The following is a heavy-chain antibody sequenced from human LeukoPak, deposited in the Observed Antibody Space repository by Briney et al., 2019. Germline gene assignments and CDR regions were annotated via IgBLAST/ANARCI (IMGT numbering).Heavy chain of an antibody. Sequence: ASVKVSCKASGYTFTSYGISWVRQAPGQGLEWMGWISAYNGNTNYAQKLQGRVTMTTDTSTGTAYMELRSLRSDDTAVYYCARGLQWLVSGWFDPWGQGTLVTVSS. CDR2: ISAYNGNT. CDR1: GYTFTSYG. V-gene: IGHV1-18*01. J-gene: IGHJ5*02. D-gene: IGHD6-19*01. CDR3: ARGLQWLVSGWFDP.